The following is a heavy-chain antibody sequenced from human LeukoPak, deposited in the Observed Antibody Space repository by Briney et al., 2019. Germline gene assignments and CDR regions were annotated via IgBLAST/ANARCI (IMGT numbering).Heavy chain of an antibody. D-gene: IGHD1-26*01. Sequence: GGSLRLSCAASGFTFSSYAMSWVRQAPGKGLEWVANIKQDGSEKYYVDSVKGRFTISRDNAKNSLYLQMNSLRAEDTAVYYCARALNLVGATGYYYYYMDVWGKGTTVTVSS. CDR1: GFTFSSYA. CDR2: IKQDGSEK. J-gene: IGHJ6*03. V-gene: IGHV3-7*01. CDR3: ARALNLVGATGYYYYYMDV.